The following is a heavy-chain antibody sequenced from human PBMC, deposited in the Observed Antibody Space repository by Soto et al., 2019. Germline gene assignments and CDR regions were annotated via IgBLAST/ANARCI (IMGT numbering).Heavy chain of an antibody. J-gene: IGHJ4*02. V-gene: IGHV3-23*01. CDR1: GFTFRSYA. CDR2: ISYNGDNT. D-gene: IGHD3-3*02. Sequence: GGSLRLSCAASGFTFRSYAMTWVRQAPGKGLEWVSVISYNGDNTYYADSVKGRFTVSRDNSKDTVHLQMSSLRAEDTAMYYCTRYIRGPTVFYFDFWGPGILVTVSS. CDR3: TRYIRGPTVFYFDF.